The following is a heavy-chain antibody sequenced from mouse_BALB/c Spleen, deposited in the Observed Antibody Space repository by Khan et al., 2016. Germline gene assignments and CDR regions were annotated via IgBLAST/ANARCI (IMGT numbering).Heavy chain of an antibody. V-gene: IGHV5-17*02. Sequence: EVELVESGGGLVQPGGSRKLSCAASGFTFSSFGMHWVRQAPEKGLEWVAYISRGSSTIYYADTVKGRFTISRDNPKNTLFLQMTSLRSEDSAMYYCARKGARKSYSMDYWGQGTSVTVSS. CDR2: ISRGSSTI. CDR1: GFTFSSFG. CDR3: ARKGARKSYSMDY. J-gene: IGHJ4*01.